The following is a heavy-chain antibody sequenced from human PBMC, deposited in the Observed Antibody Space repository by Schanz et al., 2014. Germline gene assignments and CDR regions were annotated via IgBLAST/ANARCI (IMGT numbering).Heavy chain of an antibody. CDR3: AKVWGSDYFYPFDY. Sequence: EVQLVESGGELIQPGGSLRLSCEASGFTVSNNYMNWVRLVPGKGLECVSGISGGGGSAYYADSVKGRFTISRDNSKNTLYLQMSSLRAEDTAVYYCAKVWGSDYFYPFDYWGQGTLVTVSS. V-gene: IGHV3-23*04. CDR2: ISGGGGSA. J-gene: IGHJ4*02. CDR1: GFTVSNNY. D-gene: IGHD3-22*01.